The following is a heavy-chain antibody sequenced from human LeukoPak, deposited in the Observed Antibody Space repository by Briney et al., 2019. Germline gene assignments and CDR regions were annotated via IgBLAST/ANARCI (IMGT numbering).Heavy chain of an antibody. Sequence: SGTLSLTCAVSGGSISGDSWWSWVRQSPGKGLEWIGEIHHSGDTDYNSSLKSRVTISLDKSKTQFSLTLNSVTAADTAVYYCARVAWIPIGGVIVTAFDYWGQGTLVTVSS. J-gene: IGHJ4*02. D-gene: IGHD3-16*02. CDR1: GGSISGDSW. CDR3: ARVAWIPIGGVIVTAFDY. V-gene: IGHV4-4*02. CDR2: IHHSGDT.